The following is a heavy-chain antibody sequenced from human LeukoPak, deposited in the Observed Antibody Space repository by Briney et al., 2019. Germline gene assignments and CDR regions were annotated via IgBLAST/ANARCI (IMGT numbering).Heavy chain of an antibody. CDR1: GFTFSSYA. D-gene: IGHD2-2*01. CDR3: ARDPANQIPSYYLDY. CDR2: ITYDGSNK. V-gene: IGHV3-30-3*01. J-gene: IGHJ4*02. Sequence: GGSLRLSCAASGFTFSSYAMHWVRQAPGKGLEWVAVITYDGSNKYYADSVKGRFTLSRDNSKNTLSLQMNSLRAEDTAVYYCARDPANQIPSYYLDYWGQGTLVTVSS.